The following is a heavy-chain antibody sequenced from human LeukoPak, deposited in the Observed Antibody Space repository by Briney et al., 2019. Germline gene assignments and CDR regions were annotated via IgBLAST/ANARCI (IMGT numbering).Heavy chain of an antibody. CDR1: GFTFSSYG. D-gene: IGHD4-11*01. CDR3: AKDPATAHYFDY. CDR2: ISSDESSK. Sequence: GGSLRLSCAASGFTFSSYGMHWVRQAPGKGLEWVAVISSDESSKYYADSVKGRFTISRDNSKNTLYLQMNSLRAEDTAVYYCAKDPATAHYFDYWGQGTLVTVST. J-gene: IGHJ4*02. V-gene: IGHV3-30*18.